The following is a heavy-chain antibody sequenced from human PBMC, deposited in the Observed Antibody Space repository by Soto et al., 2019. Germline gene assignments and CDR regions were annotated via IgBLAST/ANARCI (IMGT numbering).Heavy chain of an antibody. Sequence: QVQLVESGGGVVQPGRSLRLSCAASGFTFSSYGMHWVRQAPGKGLEWVAVISYDGSNKYYADSVKGRFTISRDNSKNTLYQQMNSLRAEDTAVYYCSKNAPPGTFDYWGQGTLVTVSS. CDR3: SKNAPPGTFDY. CDR2: ISYDGSNK. CDR1: GFTFSSYG. V-gene: IGHV3-30*18. D-gene: IGHD2-8*01. J-gene: IGHJ4*02.